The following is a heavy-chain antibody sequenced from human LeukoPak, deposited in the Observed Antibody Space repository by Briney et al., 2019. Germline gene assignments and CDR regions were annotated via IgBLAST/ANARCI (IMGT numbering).Heavy chain of an antibody. CDR2: TYYRSKLYN. CDR3: ARDQDYVWGSSHIDY. V-gene: IGHV6-1*01. D-gene: IGHD3-16*01. Sequence: SQTLSLTCALSGDSVSSNSAAWNWIRQSPSRGLEWLGRTYYRSKLYNDYALSVKSRITINPDTSKNQFSLQLNSVTPEDTAVYYCARDQDYVWGSSHIDYWGQGTLVTVSS. J-gene: IGHJ4*02. CDR1: GDSVSSNSAA.